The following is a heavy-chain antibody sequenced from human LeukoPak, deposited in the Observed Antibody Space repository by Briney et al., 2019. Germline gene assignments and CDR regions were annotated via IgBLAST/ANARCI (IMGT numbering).Heavy chain of an antibody. D-gene: IGHD1-20*01. CDR3: ASDNWNVGGS. CDR1: GNTFTGYH. J-gene: IGHJ4*02. V-gene: IGHV1-2*02. CDR2: INANSGVT. Sequence: ASVKVSCKASGNTFTGYHLHWVRQAPGQGLEWMGWINANSGVTKNAEKFQGRVTMTRDTSISTDYMELSRLTSDDTAMYCCASDNWNVGGSWGQGTLVTVSS.